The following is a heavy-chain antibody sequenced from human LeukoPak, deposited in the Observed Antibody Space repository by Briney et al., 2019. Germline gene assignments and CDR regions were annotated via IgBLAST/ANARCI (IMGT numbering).Heavy chain of an antibody. V-gene: IGHV3-33*03. Sequence: GGSLRLSCAASGFTFSSYGMHWVRQAPGKGLEWVAVIWYDGSNKYYADSVKGRFTISRDNAKNLLYLQMLSLRTEDTAVYYCTKGGTELVIPTYWGQGTLVTVSS. J-gene: IGHJ4*02. CDR2: IWYDGSNK. D-gene: IGHD3-9*01. CDR3: TKGGTELVIPTY. CDR1: GFTFSSYG.